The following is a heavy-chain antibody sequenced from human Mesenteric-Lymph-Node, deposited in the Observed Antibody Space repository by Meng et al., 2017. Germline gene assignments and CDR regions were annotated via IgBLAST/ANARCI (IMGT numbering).Heavy chain of an antibody. CDR2: IIPIFGTA. CDR3: AREGTNWGSDFDY. CDR1: GGTFSSYA. Sequence: SVKVSCKASGGTFSSYAISWVRQAPGQGLEWMGGIIPIFGTANYAQKFQGRVTITADKSTSTAYMELSSLRSEDTAVYYCAREGTNWGSDFDYWGQGTLVTVSS. J-gene: IGHJ4*02. V-gene: IGHV1-69*06. D-gene: IGHD7-27*01.